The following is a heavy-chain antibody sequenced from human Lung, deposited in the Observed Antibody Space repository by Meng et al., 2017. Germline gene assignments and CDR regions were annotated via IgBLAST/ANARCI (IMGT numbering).Heavy chain of an antibody. V-gene: IGHV4-34*01. CDR3: ARCPTTMAHDFDY. CDR2: INHSGST. Sequence: SETLSLTCVVSGGSFSDYYWSWIRQPPGKGLEWIGEINHSGSTNYNPSLESRATISVDTSQNNLSLKLSSVTAADSAVYYCARCPTTMAHDFDYWGQGTLVTVSS. CDR1: GGSFSDYY. J-gene: IGHJ4*02. D-gene: IGHD4-11*01.